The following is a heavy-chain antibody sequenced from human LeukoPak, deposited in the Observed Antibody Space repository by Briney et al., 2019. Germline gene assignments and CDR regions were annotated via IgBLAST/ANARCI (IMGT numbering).Heavy chain of an antibody. D-gene: IGHD4-17*01. CDR2: ISSSGSTI. J-gene: IGHJ3*02. V-gene: IGHV3-48*03. Sequence: GGSLRLSCAASGFTFSSYEMNWVRQAPGKGLEWVSYISSSGSTIYYADSVRGRFTISRDNAKNSLYLQMNSLRAEDTAVYYCARGGGDYEDPFDIWGQGTMVTVSS. CDR1: GFTFSSYE. CDR3: ARGGGDYEDPFDI.